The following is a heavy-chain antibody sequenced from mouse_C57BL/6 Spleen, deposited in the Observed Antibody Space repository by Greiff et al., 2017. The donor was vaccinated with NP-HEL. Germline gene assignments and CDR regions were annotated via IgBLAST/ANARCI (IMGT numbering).Heavy chain of an antibody. CDR1: GYTFTSYT. J-gene: IGHJ2*01. CDR2: INPSSGYT. CDR3: ARGMVNYGYLDY. Sequence: VQLQESGAELARPGASVKMSCKASGYTFTSYTMHWVKQRPGQGLEWIGYINPSSGYTKYNQKFKDKATLTADKSSSTAYMQLSSLTSEDSAVYYCARGMVNYGYLDYWGQGTTLTVSS. V-gene: IGHV1-4*01. D-gene: IGHD1-1*02.